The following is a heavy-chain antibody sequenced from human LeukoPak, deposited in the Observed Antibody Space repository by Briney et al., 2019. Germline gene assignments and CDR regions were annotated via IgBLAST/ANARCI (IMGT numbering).Heavy chain of an antibody. CDR2: IYYSGST. J-gene: IGHJ4*02. CDR3: ARDAYDFWSGDYSRPHFDY. Sequence: PSETLSLTCTVSGGSISSYYWSWIRQPPGKGLEWIGYIYYSGSTNYNPSLKSRVTISVDTSKNQFSLKLSSVTAADTAVYYCARDAYDFWSGDYSRPHFDYWGQGTLVTVSS. CDR1: GGSISSYY. V-gene: IGHV4-59*01. D-gene: IGHD3-3*01.